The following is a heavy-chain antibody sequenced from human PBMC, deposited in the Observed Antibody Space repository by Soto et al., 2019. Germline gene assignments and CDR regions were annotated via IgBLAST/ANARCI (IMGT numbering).Heavy chain of an antibody. J-gene: IGHJ6*02. Sequence: QVQLQQSGPGLVKPSENLSLTCSVSSGPSSSHNWGWIRQPPGRGLEWIGYVYSTGGTSYNPSLKSRVTISADTSTNHISLTLTSVTAADTAVYYCVIQGIGNLHGLVDVWGQGTTVRVSS. CDR3: VIQGIGNLHGLVDV. D-gene: IGHD1-1*01. CDR1: SGPSSSHN. V-gene: IGHV4-59*08. CDR2: VYSTGGT.